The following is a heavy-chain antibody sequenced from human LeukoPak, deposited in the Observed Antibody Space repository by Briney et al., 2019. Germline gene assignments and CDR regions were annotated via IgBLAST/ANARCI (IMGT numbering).Heavy chain of an antibody. Sequence: PGGSLRPSCAASGFTFSDSIIHWVRQTSGKGLEWVGHIRSKASNYATTYAASVKGRFTISRDDSKNTAFLQMNRLITEDTAVYYCTRHERDCSGGRCSDYWGQGTPVTVSS. CDR1: GFTFSDSI. CDR3: TRHERDCSGGRCSDY. D-gene: IGHD2-15*01. V-gene: IGHV3-73*01. J-gene: IGHJ4*02. CDR2: IRSKASNYAT.